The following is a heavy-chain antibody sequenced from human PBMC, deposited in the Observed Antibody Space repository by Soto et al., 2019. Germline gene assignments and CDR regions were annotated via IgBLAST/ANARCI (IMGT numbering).Heavy chain of an antibody. CDR2: IYWHDDE. CDR1: GFSLSTTGVG. CDR3: AHRGGATVGLYYFDY. Sequence: SGPTLVNPTHTLTLTCTFSGFSLSTTGVGVSWIRQLPGKALEWLALIYWHDDERYSPSLKSRLTITKDTSKNQVVLTMTNMDPVDTATYYCAHRGGATVGLYYFDYWGQGALVTVSS. V-gene: IGHV2-5*01. D-gene: IGHD3-16*01. J-gene: IGHJ4*02.